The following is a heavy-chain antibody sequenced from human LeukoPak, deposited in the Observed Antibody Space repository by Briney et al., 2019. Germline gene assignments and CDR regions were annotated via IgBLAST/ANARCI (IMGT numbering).Heavy chain of an antibody. CDR2: IYYSGST. D-gene: IGHD3-9*01. J-gene: IGHJ3*02. CDR1: GGSISSGDYY. V-gene: IGHV4-30-4*08. Sequence: SQTLSLTCTVSGGSISSGDYYWSWIRQPPGKGLEWIGYIYYSGSTYYNPSLKSRVTISVDTSKNQFSLKLSSVTAADTAVYYCARSDHVLRYFDWLPPGDIWGRGTMVTVSS. CDR3: ARSDHVLRYFDWLPPGDI.